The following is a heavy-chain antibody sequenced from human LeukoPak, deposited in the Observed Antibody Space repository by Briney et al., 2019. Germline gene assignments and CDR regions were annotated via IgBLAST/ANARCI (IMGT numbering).Heavy chain of an antibody. CDR3: ARDQGLWFGEPNWFDP. CDR1: GFTFSDYY. J-gene: IGHJ5*02. D-gene: IGHD3-10*01. CDR2: ISSSGSTI. V-gene: IGHV3-11*01. Sequence: GGSLRLSCAASGFTFSDYYMSWIRQAPGKGLEWVSYISSSGSTIYYADSVKGRLTISRDNAKNSLYLQMNSLRAEDTAVYYCARDQGLWFGEPNWFDPWGQGTLVTVSS.